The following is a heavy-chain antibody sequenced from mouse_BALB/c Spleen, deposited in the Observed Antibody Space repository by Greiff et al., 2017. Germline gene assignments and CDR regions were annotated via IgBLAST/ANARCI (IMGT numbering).Heavy chain of an antibody. CDR1: GFTFSSYG. J-gene: IGHJ4*01. V-gene: IGHV5-6-3*01. D-gene: IGHD1-1*01. CDR2: IISNGGST. Sequence: EVQVVESGGGLVQPGGSLKLSCAASGFTFSSYGMSWVRQTPDKGLELVATIISNGGSTYYPDSVKGRFTISRDNAKNTLYLQMSSLKSEDTAMYYCARDRGYGSSYAMDYWGQGASVTVSS. CDR3: ARDRGYGSSYAMDY.